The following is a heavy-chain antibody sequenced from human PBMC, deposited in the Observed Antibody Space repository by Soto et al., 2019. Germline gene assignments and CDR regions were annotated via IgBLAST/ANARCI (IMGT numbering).Heavy chain of an antibody. Sequence: PGGSLRLSCAASGFTFASFGMHWVRQAPGEGLEWVAIISNNVDYESYADSVKGRFTISRDNSNNNLSLQLNSLRTEDTAMYYCAKVFAGSHSNFFDFCGPGTNVTVSS. CDR2: ISNNVDYE. CDR3: AKVFAGSHSNFFDF. D-gene: IGHD5-18*01. V-gene: IGHV3-30*18. J-gene: IGHJ4*02. CDR1: GFTFASFG.